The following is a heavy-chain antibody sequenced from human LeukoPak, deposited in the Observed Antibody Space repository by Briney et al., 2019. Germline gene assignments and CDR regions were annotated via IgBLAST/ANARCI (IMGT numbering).Heavy chain of an antibody. V-gene: IGHV4-4*07. D-gene: IGHD2-2*01. Sequence: TSETLSLTCTVSGASISTYYWSWIRQPVGKGLEWIGHIKTSGSTHYNPSLRSRVSMSVDTSKNHFSLNLTSVTAADTAVYYCALQPARRLSWFDPWGQGTLVTVSS. CDR3: ALQPARRLSWFDP. CDR1: GASISTYY. CDR2: IKTSGST. J-gene: IGHJ5*02.